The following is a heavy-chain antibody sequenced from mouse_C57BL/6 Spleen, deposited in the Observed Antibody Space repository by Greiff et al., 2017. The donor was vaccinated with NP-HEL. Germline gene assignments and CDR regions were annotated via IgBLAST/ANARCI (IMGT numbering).Heavy chain of an antibody. CDR3: ARERLGQYFDV. J-gene: IGHJ1*03. CDR2: ISSGGSYT. CDR1: GFTFSSYG. Sequence: EVKLQESGGDLVKPGGSLKLSCAASGFTFSSYGMSWVRQTPDKRLEWVATISSGGSYTYYPDSVKGRFTISRDNAKNTLYLQMSSLKSEDTAMYYCARERLGQYFDVWGTGTTVTVSS. D-gene: IGHD4-1*01. V-gene: IGHV5-6*01.